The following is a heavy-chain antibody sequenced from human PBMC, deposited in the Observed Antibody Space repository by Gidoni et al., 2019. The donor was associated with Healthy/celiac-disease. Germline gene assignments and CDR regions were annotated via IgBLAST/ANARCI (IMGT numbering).Heavy chain of an antibody. CDR2: VRNKTYGETT. J-gene: IGHJ4*02. D-gene: IGHD3-10*01. CDR3: SKRGSTSDYFDY. CDR1: GLSFSDHS. V-gene: IGHV3-49*03. Sequence: EVQLVAAGGGLVQPGRSLRLSCTPSGLSFSDHSVGWFRQAPGKGLEWVGFVRNKTYGETTEYAASVKGRVTVSRDDSKNIAYLQMISLKTEDTAVYYCSKRGSTSDYFDYWGQGTLVTVSS.